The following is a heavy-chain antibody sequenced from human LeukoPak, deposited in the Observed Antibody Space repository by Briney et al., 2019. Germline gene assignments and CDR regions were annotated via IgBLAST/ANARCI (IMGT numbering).Heavy chain of an antibody. V-gene: IGHV3-73*01. CDR3: SCSGGSCYPLRP. Sequence: GGSLRLSCAASGFTFSGSAMHWVRQASGKGLEWDGRIRSKANSYATAYAASVKGRFTISRDDSKNTAYLQMNSLKTEDTAVYYCSCSGGSCYPLRPWGQGTLVTVSS. D-gene: IGHD2-15*01. J-gene: IGHJ5*02. CDR1: GFTFSGSA. CDR2: IRSKANSYAT.